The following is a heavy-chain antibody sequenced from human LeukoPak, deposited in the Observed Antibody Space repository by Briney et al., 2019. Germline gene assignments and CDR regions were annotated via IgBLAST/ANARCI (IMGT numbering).Heavy chain of an antibody. Sequence: PSETLSLTCAVYGGSFSGYYWSWIRQPPGKGLEWIGEINHSGSTNYNPSLKSRVTISVDTSKNQFSLKLTSVAAADTAVYYCARAFIIGGTYFDYWGQGPLVTVSS. CDR2: INHSGST. V-gene: IGHV4-34*01. D-gene: IGHD2-15*01. CDR1: GGSFSGYY. CDR3: ARAFIIGGTYFDY. J-gene: IGHJ4*02.